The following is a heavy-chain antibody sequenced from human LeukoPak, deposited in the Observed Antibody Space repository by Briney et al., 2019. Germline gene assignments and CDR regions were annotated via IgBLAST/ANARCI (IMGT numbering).Heavy chain of an antibody. Sequence: GASVRVSCKASGYTFTDYYIHWVRQAPGQGVEWMGWINSNSGATNSVQKFRGRVIMNRATCISTAYMELSRLRSDDTAVYYCANFPMYSNRLYMDVWGKGTTVTVSS. CDR3: ANFPMYSNRLYMDV. CDR1: GYTFTDYY. CDR2: INSNSGAT. D-gene: IGHD6-13*01. J-gene: IGHJ6*03. V-gene: IGHV1-2*02.